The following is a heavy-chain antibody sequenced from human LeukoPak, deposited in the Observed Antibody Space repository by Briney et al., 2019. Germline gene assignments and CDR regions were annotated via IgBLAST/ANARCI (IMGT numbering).Heavy chain of an antibody. CDR3: AREYSYAYFDY. CDR1: GGSVSSGSHY. V-gene: IGHV4-61*01. Sequence: SETLSLTCTVSGGSVSSGSHYWSWLRQPPGRGLEWIGHIYYIGSTNYNPSLKSRVTISVDTSKNQFSLKRSSVTAADTAVYYCAREYSYAYFDYWGQGTLVTVSS. J-gene: IGHJ4*02. D-gene: IGHD5-18*01. CDR2: IYYIGST.